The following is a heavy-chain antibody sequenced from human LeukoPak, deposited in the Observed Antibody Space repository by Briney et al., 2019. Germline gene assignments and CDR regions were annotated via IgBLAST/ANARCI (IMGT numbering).Heavy chain of an antibody. D-gene: IGHD1-26*01. Sequence: SETLSLTCAVYGGSFSGYYWSWIRLPPGKGLEWIGEINHSGSTNYNPSLKSRVTISVDTSKNQFSLKLSSVTAADTVVYYCARGRPRWELSYYYYGMDVWGQGTTVTVSS. CDR1: GGSFSGYY. J-gene: IGHJ6*02. CDR3: ARGRPRWELSYYYYGMDV. CDR2: INHSGST. V-gene: IGHV4-34*01.